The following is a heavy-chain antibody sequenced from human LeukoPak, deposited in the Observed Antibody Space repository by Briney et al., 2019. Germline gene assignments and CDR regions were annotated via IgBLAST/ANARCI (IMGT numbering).Heavy chain of an antibody. CDR3: ARDFDC. J-gene: IGHJ4*02. CDR1: GASISSGGYY. V-gene: IGHV4-61*02. CDR2: MYTSGST. Sequence: SETLSLTCTVSGASISSGGYYWSWMRQPAGKGLEWIGRMYTSGSTNYNPSLKSRVTMSIDTSKNQFSLQLSSVTAADTAVYYCARDFDCWGQGTLVTVSS.